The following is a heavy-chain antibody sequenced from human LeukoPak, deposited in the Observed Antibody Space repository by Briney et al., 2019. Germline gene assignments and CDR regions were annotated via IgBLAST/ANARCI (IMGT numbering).Heavy chain of an antibody. CDR2: IIPIFGTA. V-gene: IGHV1-69*01. CDR1: GGTFSSYA. J-gene: IGHJ4*02. D-gene: IGHD6-19*01. CDR3: ARVVGSGSSGWYSGFDY. Sequence: GASVKVSCKASGGTFSSYAISWVRQAPGQGLEWMGGIIPIFGTANYAQKFQGRVTITADESTCTAYMELSSLRSEDTAVYYCARVVGSGSSGWYSGFDYWGQGTLVTVSS.